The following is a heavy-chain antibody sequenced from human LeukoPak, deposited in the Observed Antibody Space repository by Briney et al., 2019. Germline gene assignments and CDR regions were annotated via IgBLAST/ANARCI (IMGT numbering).Heavy chain of an antibody. Sequence: PSETLSLTCAVYGGSFSGYYWSWIRQPPGKGLEWIGEINHSGSTNYNPSLKSRVTISVDTSKNQFSLKLSSVTAADTAVYYCARNKLWFGELDTSLDDFDIWGQGTMVTVSS. CDR3: ARNKLWFGELDTSLDDFDI. D-gene: IGHD3-10*01. CDR2: INHSGST. J-gene: IGHJ3*02. CDR1: GGSFSGYY. V-gene: IGHV4-34*01.